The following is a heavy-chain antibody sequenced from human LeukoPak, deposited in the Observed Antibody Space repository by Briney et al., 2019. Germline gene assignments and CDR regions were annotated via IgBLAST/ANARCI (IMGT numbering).Heavy chain of an antibody. CDR1: GYSFTSYR. CDR2: IDPTDSST. J-gene: IGHJ4*02. CDR3: ARGSTGSY. D-gene: IGHD2-2*01. V-gene: IGHV5-10-1*01. Sequence: GESLKISCKGSGYSFTSYRISWVRQMPGKGLEWMGRIDPTDSSTTYSPSFQGHVTISADKSITTAYLQWSSLKASDTAMYYCARGSTGSYWGQGTLVTVSS.